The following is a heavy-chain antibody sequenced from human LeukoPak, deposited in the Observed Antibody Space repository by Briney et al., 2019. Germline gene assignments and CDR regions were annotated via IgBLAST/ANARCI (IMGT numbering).Heavy chain of an antibody. CDR2: IIPIFGTA. Sequence: SVKVSCKASGGTFISYAISWVRQAPGQGLEWMGGIIPIFGTANYAQKFQGRVTITADESTSTAYMELSSLRSEDTAVYYCARGPSSTLDYYYGMDVWGQGTTVTVSS. J-gene: IGHJ6*02. CDR3: ARGPSSTLDYYYGMDV. D-gene: IGHD3-16*01. V-gene: IGHV1-69*13. CDR1: GGTFISYA.